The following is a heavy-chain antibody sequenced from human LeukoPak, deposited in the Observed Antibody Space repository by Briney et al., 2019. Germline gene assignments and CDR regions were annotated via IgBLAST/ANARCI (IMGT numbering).Heavy chain of an antibody. CDR2: TYYSGST. CDR3: ARLGYSVEMATRGAFDI. CDR1: GGSLSSSSYY. J-gene: IGHJ3*02. D-gene: IGHD5-24*01. Sequence: SETLSLTCTVSGGSLSSSSYYWGWIRQPPGKGLEWIGNTYYSGSTYYNPSLKSRVTISVDTSKNQFSLKLSSVTAADTAVYYCARLGYSVEMATRGAFDIWGQGTMVTVSS. V-gene: IGHV4-39*01.